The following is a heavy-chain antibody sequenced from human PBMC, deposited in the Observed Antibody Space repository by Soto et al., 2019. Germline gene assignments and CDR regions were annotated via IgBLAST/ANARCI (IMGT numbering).Heavy chain of an antibody. Sequence: GGSLRLPCTASGFSFSTHAMSWVRQAPGKRLEWVSSISSGGTTTFYAASVEGRFTISRDKSKNTLYLQMNSLRADDTAVYYCAREGGSIGGWFGRKFDSWGQGTQVTVSS. CDR3: AREGGSIGGWFGRKFDS. CDR2: ISSGGTTT. J-gene: IGHJ4*02. D-gene: IGHD6-19*01. V-gene: IGHV3-23*01. CDR1: GFSFSTHA.